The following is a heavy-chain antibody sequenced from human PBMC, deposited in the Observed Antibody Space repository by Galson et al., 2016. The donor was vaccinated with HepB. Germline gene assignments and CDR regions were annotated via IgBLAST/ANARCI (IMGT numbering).Heavy chain of an antibody. Sequence: SLRLSCAASGFNFSSYAMSWVRQAPGKGLEWVALIYNSGRTTYADSVKGRFTISRDNSKNMMFLQMNNLRADDTAVYYCATQSASTKCYWCFDPWGQGTLVTVSS. CDR2: IYNSGRT. D-gene: IGHD2-2*01. CDR1: GFNFSSYA. J-gene: IGHJ5*02. CDR3: ATQSASTKCYWCFDP. V-gene: IGHV3-23*05.